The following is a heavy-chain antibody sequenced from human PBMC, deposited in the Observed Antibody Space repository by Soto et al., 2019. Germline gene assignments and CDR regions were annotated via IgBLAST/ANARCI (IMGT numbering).Heavy chain of an antibody. D-gene: IGHD2-8*01. J-gene: IGHJ4*02. CDR2: VSAYNGDT. V-gene: IGHV1-18*03. Sequence: QIQLVQSGPEVREPGASVKVSCKTSGYTFNNYGITWVRQAPGQGPEWMGWVSAYNGDTNYARKLQGRVTMTTDTSTSTASMELRSLTSDDMAVYYCARKAEGFSMYFWGQGTLVTVSS. CDR3: ARKAEGFSMYF. CDR1: GYTFNNYG.